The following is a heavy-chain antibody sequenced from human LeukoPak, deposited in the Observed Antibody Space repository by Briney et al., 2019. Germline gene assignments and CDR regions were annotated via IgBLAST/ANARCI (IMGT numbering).Heavy chain of an antibody. V-gene: IGHV3-21*01. CDR2: ISSSSSYT. CDR1: GFTFSSYS. Sequence: GGSLRLSCAASGFTFSSYSMNWVRQAPGKGLEWVSSISSSSSYTYYADSVKGRFTISRENAKNALYLQMNSLRAEDTAVYYCARDRGYWGQGTLVTVSS. CDR3: ARDRGY. J-gene: IGHJ4*02.